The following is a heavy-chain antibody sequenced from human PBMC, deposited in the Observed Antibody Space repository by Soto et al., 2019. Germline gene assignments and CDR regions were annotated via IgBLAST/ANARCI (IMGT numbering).Heavy chain of an antibody. CDR2: ISYDGSNK. J-gene: IGHJ4*02. V-gene: IGHV3-30-3*01. CDR3: AKDRGVEVTTRFFAY. CDR1: GFTFSSYA. D-gene: IGHD4-17*01. Sequence: GGSLRLSCAASGFTFSSYAMHWVRQAPGKGLEWVAVISYDGSNKYYADSVKGRFTISRDNSKNTLYLQMNSLRAEDTAVYYCAKDRGVEVTTRFFAYWSQGTLVTVSS.